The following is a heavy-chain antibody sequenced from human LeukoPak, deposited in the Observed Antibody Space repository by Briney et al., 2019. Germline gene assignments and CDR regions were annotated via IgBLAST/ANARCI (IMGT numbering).Heavy chain of an antibody. V-gene: IGHV3-23*01. CDR1: GFTFSSYG. Sequence: GGSLRLSCAASGFTFSSYGMSWVRQAPGKGLEWVSAISGSGGSTYYADSVKGRFTISRDNSKNTLYLQMNSLRAEDTAVYYCATWTPDILTGYYFDYWGQGTLVTVSS. CDR2: ISGSGGST. CDR3: ATWTPDILTGYYFDY. J-gene: IGHJ4*02. D-gene: IGHD3-9*01.